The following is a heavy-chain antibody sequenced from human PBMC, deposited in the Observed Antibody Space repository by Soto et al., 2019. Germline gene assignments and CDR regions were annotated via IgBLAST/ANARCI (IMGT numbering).Heavy chain of an antibody. D-gene: IGHD3-10*01. CDR2: ISSSSSYI. Sequence: EVQLVESGGGLVKPGGSLSLSCAASGFTFSSYSMSWVRQAPGKGLEWVSAISSSSSYIYYADSVKGRFTLSRDNAKHPLYLQINSLRAEDTAVYYCARDKILGSGSYFGSFMDVWGKGTTVTVSS. CDR1: GFTFSSYS. J-gene: IGHJ6*03. V-gene: IGHV3-21*06. CDR3: ARDKILGSGSYFGSFMDV.